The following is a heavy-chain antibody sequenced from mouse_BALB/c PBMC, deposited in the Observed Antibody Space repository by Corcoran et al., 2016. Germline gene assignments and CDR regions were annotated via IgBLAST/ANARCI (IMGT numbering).Heavy chain of an antibody. CDR2: INTHSGVP. V-gene: IGHV9-4*02. CDR1: GYTFTTAG. CDR3: ASYYGSSYY. J-gene: IGHJ2*01. Sequence: QIQLVQSGPELKKPGETVRISCKASGYTFTTAGMQWVQKMPGKGLKWIGWINTHSGVPKYAEDFKGRFAFSLETSASTAYLQISNLKNEDTATYFCASYYGSSYYWGQGTTLTVSS. D-gene: IGHD1-1*01.